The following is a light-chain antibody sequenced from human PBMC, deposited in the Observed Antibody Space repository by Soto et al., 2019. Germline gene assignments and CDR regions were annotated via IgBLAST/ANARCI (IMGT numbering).Light chain of an antibody. V-gene: IGKV1-27*01. CDR2: ATF. CDR3: QKYYSPPLT. Sequence: DVQMTQSPSSLSAFVGDRVTITCRARQGIAPYLAWFQQKPGKVPKLLIYATFTLPSGVPSRFSGSGSGTEVSLSITIRQTSDVGAYYCQKYYSPPLTLGGGTKGKIK. J-gene: IGKJ4*01. CDR1: QGIAPY.